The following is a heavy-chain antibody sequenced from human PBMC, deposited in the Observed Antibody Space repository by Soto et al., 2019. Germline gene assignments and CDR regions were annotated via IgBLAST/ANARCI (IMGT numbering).Heavy chain of an antibody. CDR1: GGSISSSSYY. CDR3: ASSTYYDFWSGYYRRDNWCDP. V-gene: IGHV4-61*01. CDR2: IYYSGST. D-gene: IGHD3-3*01. J-gene: IGHJ5*02. Sequence: SETLSLTCTVSGGSISSSSYYWSWIRQPPGKGLEWIGYIYYSGSTNYNPSLKSRVTISVDTSKNQFSLKLSSVTAADTAVYYCASSTYYDFWSGYYRRDNWCDPWGQGTLVTVSS.